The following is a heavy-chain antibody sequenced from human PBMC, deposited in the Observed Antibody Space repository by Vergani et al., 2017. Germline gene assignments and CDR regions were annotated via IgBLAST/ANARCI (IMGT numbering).Heavy chain of an antibody. CDR2: IYPGDSDT. CDR1: GYSFTSYW. Sequence: EVQLVQSGAEVKKPGESLKISCKGSGYSFTSYWIGWVRQMPGKGLEWLGIIYPGDSDTRYSPSFQGQVTISADKSISTAYLQWSRLKASDTAMYYCARHTQYYXDRSGRSTYWYFDLWGRGTLVTVSS. D-gene: IGHD3-22*01. J-gene: IGHJ2*01. CDR3: ARHTQYYXDRSGRSTYWYFDL. V-gene: IGHV5-51*01.